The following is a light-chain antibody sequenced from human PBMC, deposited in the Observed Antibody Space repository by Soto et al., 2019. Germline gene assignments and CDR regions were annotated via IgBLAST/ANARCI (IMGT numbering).Light chain of an antibody. J-gene: IGKJ1*01. Sequence: EIVLTQSPGTLSLSPGERATLSCRASQSVSSSYLAWYQQKPGQAPRLLIYGASSRATGIPDRFSGSGSGKDFTLTISRLEPEDFAVYSCQQYGSSGWTFGQGTKVEIK. CDR3: QQYGSSGWT. CDR2: GAS. V-gene: IGKV3-20*01. CDR1: QSVSSSY.